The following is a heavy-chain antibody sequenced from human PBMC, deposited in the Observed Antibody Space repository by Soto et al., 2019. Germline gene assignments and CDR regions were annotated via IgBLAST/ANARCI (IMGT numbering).Heavy chain of an antibody. D-gene: IGHD3-9*01. CDR3: AKGVYYDVLPGYYPYRMDV. CDR2: ISGSGGST. J-gene: IGHJ6*04. V-gene: IGHV3-23*01. Sequence: EVQLLESGGGLVQPGGSLRLSCAASGFTFSSYAMNWVRQAPGKGLEWVSSISGSGGSTYYADSVKGRVTISRDNSENTLYLKMKRLRAKDTAVYFCAKGVYYDVLPGYYPYRMDVWGKGTTVTVSS. CDR1: GFTFSSYA.